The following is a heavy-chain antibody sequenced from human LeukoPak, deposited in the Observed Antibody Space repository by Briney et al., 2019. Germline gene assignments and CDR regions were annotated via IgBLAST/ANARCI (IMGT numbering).Heavy chain of an antibody. CDR2: ISSSSSYI. CDR1: GFTFSSYS. V-gene: IGHV3-21*04. Sequence: GGSLRLSCAASGFTFSSYSMNWVRQAPGKGLEWVSSISSSSSYIYCADSVKGRFTISRDNSKNTLYLQMNTLRVEDTAVYYCANKGVPIGSGWYAYWGQGTLVTVSS. D-gene: IGHD6-19*01. CDR3: ANKGVPIGSGWYAY. J-gene: IGHJ4*02.